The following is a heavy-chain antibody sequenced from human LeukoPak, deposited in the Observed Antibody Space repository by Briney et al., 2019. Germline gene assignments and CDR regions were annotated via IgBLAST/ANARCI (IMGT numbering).Heavy chain of an antibody. J-gene: IGHJ6*03. CDR3: ASALRDGAYYYYYMDV. CDR1: GGSISTYF. D-gene: IGHD1-26*01. Sequence: SETLSLTCTVYGGSISTYFWSWIRQPAGKGLEWIGRIYNSGSTNYNPSLKSRVTMSVDTSKNQFSLKLSSVTAADTAVYYCASALRDGAYYYYYMDVWGKGTTVTVSS. V-gene: IGHV4-4*07. CDR2: IYNSGST.